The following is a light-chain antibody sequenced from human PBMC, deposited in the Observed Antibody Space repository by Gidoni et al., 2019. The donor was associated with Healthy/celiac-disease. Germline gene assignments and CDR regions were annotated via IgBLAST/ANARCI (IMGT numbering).Light chain of an antibody. J-gene: IGKJ1*01. CDR1: QSVSSSY. Sequence: ELVLTQSPGTLSLSPGERATLSCRASQSVSSSYLAWYQQKPGQAPRLLIYGASSRATGIPDRFSGSGSGTDFTLTISRLEPEDFAVYYCQQYGSSPGWTFXXXTKVEIK. CDR3: QQYGSSPGWT. CDR2: GAS. V-gene: IGKV3-20*01.